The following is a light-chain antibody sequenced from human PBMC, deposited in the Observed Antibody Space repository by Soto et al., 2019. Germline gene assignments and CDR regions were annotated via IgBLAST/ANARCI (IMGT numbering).Light chain of an antibody. CDR1: QSVSSN. Sequence: EIVMTQSTATLSVSPGERATLSCRASQSVSSNLSWYQQKPGQAPRLLIYGASTRATGIPARFSGSGSGTEFTLIIDSLQSEDFAVYYCQQYNNWPRTFGQGTKVDI. CDR3: QQYNNWPRT. J-gene: IGKJ1*01. CDR2: GAS. V-gene: IGKV3-15*01.